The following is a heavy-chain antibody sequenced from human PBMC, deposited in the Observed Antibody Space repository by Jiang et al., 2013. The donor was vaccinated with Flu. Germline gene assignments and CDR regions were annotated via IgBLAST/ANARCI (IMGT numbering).Heavy chain of an antibody. Sequence: SGAEVKKPGASVKVSCKASGYTLTSYDINWVRQAPGQGLEWMGIINPSSGSTSYAQKFQGRVTMTTDTSTNTVFMDLNSLRLDDTAVYYCARDAVGELREFGFWGQGTLVTVSS. CDR1: GYTLTSYD. V-gene: IGHV1-46*01. CDR3: ARDAVGELREFGF. CDR2: INPSSGST. J-gene: IGHJ4*02. D-gene: IGHD3-16*01.